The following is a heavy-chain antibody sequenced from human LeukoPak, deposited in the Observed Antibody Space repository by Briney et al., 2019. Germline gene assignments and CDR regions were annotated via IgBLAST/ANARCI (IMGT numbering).Heavy chain of an antibody. V-gene: IGHV3-23*01. CDR2: ISGSGVTT. J-gene: IGHJ4*02. CDR1: GFTFSSYA. D-gene: IGHD1-26*01. CDR3: AKVRSAGSHTYDY. Sequence: PGGSLRLSCAASGFTFSSYAMNWVRQAPGKGLQWVSAISGSGVTTYYADSVKGRFTISRDNSKNTLYLQMNSLRAEDTAVYYCAKVRSAGSHTYDYWGQGTLVSVSS.